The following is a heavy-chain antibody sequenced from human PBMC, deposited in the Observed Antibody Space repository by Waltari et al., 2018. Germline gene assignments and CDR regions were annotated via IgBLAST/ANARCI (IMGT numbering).Heavy chain of an antibody. Sequence: QVQLVASGGGVVQPGRSLRLSCAASGFSFSSYGLHWVRQAPGKGLGWVAVIWYDGSNKYYADSVKGRFTISRDNSKNTLYLQMNSLSAEDTAVYYCARAPAVAGDYFDYWGQGTLVSVSS. CDR2: IWYDGSNK. D-gene: IGHD6-19*01. J-gene: IGHJ4*02. V-gene: IGHV3-33*01. CDR1: GFSFSSYG. CDR3: ARAPAVAGDYFDY.